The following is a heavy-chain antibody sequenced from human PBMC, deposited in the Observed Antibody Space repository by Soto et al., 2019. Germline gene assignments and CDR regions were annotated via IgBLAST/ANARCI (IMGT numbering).Heavy chain of an antibody. D-gene: IGHD3-16*01. CDR2: TYYRSRWYN. CDR3: AREFPYYVSSYSYLDY. J-gene: IGHJ4*02. CDR1: GDSVSGNSAA. Sequence: PSQTLSLTCAISGDSVSGNSAAWNWIRQSPSRGLEWLGRTYYRSRWYNDYAVSVKSRITVTPDTSKNQFSLHLNSVTPEDTAVYCCAREFPYYVSSYSYLDYWGQGALVTVSS. V-gene: IGHV6-1*01.